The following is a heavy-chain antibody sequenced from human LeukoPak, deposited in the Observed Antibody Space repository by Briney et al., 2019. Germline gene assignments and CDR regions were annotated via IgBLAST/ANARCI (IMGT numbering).Heavy chain of an antibody. V-gene: IGHV1-46*01. Sequence: ASVKVSCKTSGYTFSGYGISWVRQAPGQGLEWMGIINPSGGSTSHAQKFQGRVTMTRDMSTSTVYMELSSLRSEDTAVYYCARGYDSSGYSNYWGQGTLVTVSS. CDR2: INPSGGST. D-gene: IGHD3-22*01. CDR1: GYTFSGYG. J-gene: IGHJ4*02. CDR3: ARGYDSSGYSNY.